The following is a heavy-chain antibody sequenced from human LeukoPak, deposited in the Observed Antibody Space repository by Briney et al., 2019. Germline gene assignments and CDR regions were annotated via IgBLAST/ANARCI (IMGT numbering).Heavy chain of an antibody. V-gene: IGHV1-69*13. CDR3: AREEEGGYNLGHGFDY. J-gene: IGHJ4*02. D-gene: IGHD5-24*01. Sequence: ASVKVSCKASGGTFSSYAISWVRQAPGQGLEWMGGIIPIFGTANYAQKFQGRVTITADESTSTAYMELSSLRSEDTAVYYCAREEEGGYNLGHGFDYWGQGTLVTVSS. CDR2: IIPIFGTA. CDR1: GGTFSSYA.